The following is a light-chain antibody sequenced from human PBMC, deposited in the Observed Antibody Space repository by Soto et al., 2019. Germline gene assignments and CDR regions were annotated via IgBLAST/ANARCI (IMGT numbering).Light chain of an antibody. Sequence: QSALTQPASVSGSPGQSITISCTGTSSDVGGYNYVSWYQQHPGKAPKLMIYEVSNRPSGVSSRFSGSKSGNTASLTISGPQADDEADYYCSSYTSSSILAVFGGGTKLTVL. CDR1: SSDVGGYNY. CDR3: SSYTSSSILAV. V-gene: IGLV2-14*01. J-gene: IGLJ3*02. CDR2: EVS.